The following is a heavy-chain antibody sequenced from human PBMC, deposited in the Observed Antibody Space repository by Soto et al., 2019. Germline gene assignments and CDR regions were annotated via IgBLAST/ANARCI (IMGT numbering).Heavy chain of an antibody. J-gene: IGHJ4*02. Sequence: QVQLVESGGGLVKPGGSLRLSCAASGFTFSDYYMTWIRQAPGKGLEWVSYISSSGSTMDYIDSVKGRFTISRDNAKNSLYLQMDSLRVEDPSVYYCARDVYDISTGGLSDQWGQGTRVPVSS. CDR1: GFTFSDYY. CDR3: ARDVYDISTGGLSDQ. CDR2: ISSSGSTM. D-gene: IGHD3-9*01. V-gene: IGHV3-11*01.